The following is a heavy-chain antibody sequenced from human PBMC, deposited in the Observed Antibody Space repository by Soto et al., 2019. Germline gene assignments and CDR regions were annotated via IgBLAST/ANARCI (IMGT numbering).Heavy chain of an antibody. CDR2: ISYDGSNK. Sequence: LRLSCTASGFTFSNYGMHWVRQAPGKGLKWVAVISYDGSNKYYADSVKGRFTISRDNSKNTLYLQMNSLRAEDTAVYYCARGRDYLGGDFDYWGQGTLVTVSS. V-gene: IGHV3-30-3*01. J-gene: IGHJ4*02. CDR3: ARGRDYLGGDFDY. CDR1: GFTFSNYG. D-gene: IGHD3-16*01.